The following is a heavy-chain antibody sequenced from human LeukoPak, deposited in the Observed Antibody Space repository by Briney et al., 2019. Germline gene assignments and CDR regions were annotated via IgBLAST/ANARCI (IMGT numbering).Heavy chain of an antibody. CDR1: GFTFSSYW. CDR3: AKEWRYYDYVWGSYRYYFDY. V-gene: IGHV3-7*01. CDR2: IKQDSGEI. J-gene: IGHJ4*02. D-gene: IGHD3-16*02. Sequence: GGSLRLSCVASGFTFSSYWMSWVRQAPGKGPEWVANIKQDSGEIYYADSVKGRFAISRDNSKNTLYLQMNSLRAEDTAVYYCAKEWRYYDYVWGSYRYYFDYWGQGTLVTVSS.